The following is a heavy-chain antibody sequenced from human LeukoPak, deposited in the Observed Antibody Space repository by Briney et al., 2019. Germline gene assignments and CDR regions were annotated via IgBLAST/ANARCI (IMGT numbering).Heavy chain of an antibody. Sequence: ASVKVSCKASGYTFTGYYMHWVRQAPGQGLEWMGWINPNSGGTNYAQKFQGRVTMTRDTSISTAYMELSRLRSDDTAVYYCARRYCTNGVCYYYGMDVWGQGTTVTVSS. D-gene: IGHD2-8*01. CDR3: ARRYCTNGVCYYYGMDV. CDR2: INPNSGGT. CDR1: GYTFTGYY. J-gene: IGHJ6*02. V-gene: IGHV1-2*02.